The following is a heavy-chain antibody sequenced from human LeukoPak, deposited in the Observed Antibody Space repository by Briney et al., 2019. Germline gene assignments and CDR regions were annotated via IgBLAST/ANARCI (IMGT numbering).Heavy chain of an antibody. V-gene: IGHV3-30*04. J-gene: IGHJ4*02. D-gene: IGHD3-10*01. Sequence: PGGSLRLSCAASGFTFSSYAMHWVRQAPGKGLDWVAVISYDGSNKYYADSVKGRFTISRDNSKNTLYLQMNSLRAEDTAVYYCARDLYYYGSELPYYFDYWGQGTLVTVSS. CDR2: ISYDGSNK. CDR1: GFTFSSYA. CDR3: ARDLYYYGSELPYYFDY.